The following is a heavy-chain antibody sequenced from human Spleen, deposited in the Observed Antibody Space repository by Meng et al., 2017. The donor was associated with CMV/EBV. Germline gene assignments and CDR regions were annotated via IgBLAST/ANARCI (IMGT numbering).Heavy chain of an antibody. J-gene: IGHJ3*01. CDR1: GASISNHY. CDR3: ARDSSSWFFDV. Sequence: SETLSLTCTVSGASISNHYWSWIRQPPGKGLEWIAYIYYSGSSNYNPSLKSRVTISVDTSMNQFSLKLSSVTAADTAVYYCARDSSSWFFDVWGQGTMVTVSS. V-gene: IGHV4-59*11. CDR2: IYYSGSS. D-gene: IGHD6-13*01.